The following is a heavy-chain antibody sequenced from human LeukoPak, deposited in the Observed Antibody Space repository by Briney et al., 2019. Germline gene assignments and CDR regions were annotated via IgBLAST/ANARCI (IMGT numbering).Heavy chain of an antibody. V-gene: IGHV3-30*18. J-gene: IGHJ6*02. D-gene: IGHD6-13*01. CDR2: ISYDGSNK. CDR3: AKDRYSSSWYIAYYYGMDV. Sequence: PGRSLRLSCAASGFTFSSYGMHWVRQAPGKGLEWVAVISYDGSNKYYADSVKGRFTISRDNSKNTLYLQMNSLRAEDTAVYYCAKDRYSSSWYIAYYYGMDVWGQGTTVTVSS. CDR1: GFTFSSYG.